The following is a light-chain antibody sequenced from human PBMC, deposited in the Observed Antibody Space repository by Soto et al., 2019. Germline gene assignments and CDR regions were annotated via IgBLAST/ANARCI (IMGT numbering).Light chain of an antibody. V-gene: IGKV3-20*01. Sequence: EIVLTQSPATLSFSPGERSTLSFRASQSVSSYLAWYQQKPGQAPRLLIYGASSRATGIPDRFSGSGSGTDFTLTISRLEPEDFAVYYCQQYGNSLTFGGGTKVDIK. CDR2: GAS. CDR1: QSVSSY. J-gene: IGKJ4*01. CDR3: QQYGNSLT.